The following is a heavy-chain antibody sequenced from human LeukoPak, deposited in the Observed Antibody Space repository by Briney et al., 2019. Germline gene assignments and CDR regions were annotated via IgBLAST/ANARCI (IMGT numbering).Heavy chain of an antibody. V-gene: IGHV4-30-2*01. CDR2: IYHSGST. Sequence: PSETLSLTCAVSGGSISSGGYSWGWIRQPPGKGLEWIGYIYHSGSTYYNPSLKSRVTISVDRSKNQFSLKLSSVTAADTAVYYCARGGSTLFDYWGQGTLVTVSS. J-gene: IGHJ4*02. CDR3: ARGGSTLFDY. D-gene: IGHD5/OR15-5a*01. CDR1: GGSISSGGYS.